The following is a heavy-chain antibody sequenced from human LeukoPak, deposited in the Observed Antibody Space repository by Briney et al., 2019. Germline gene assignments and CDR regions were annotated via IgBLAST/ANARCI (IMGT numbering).Heavy chain of an antibody. D-gene: IGHD3-3*01. CDR1: GYSISSGYY. J-gene: IGHJ4*02. CDR2: IYHSGST. V-gene: IGHV4-38-2*01. CDR3: ARLSTYYDFWSGYYIFDY. Sequence: SETLSLTCAVSGYSISSGYYWGWIRQPPGKGLEWIGSIYHSGSTYYNPSLKSRVTISVDTSKNQFSLKLSSVTAADTAVYYCARLSTYYDFWSGYYIFDYWGQGTLVTVSS.